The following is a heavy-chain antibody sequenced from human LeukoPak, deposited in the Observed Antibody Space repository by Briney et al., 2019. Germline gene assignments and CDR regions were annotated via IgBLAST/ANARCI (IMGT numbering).Heavy chain of an antibody. CDR1: GFTFSSYD. CDR2: IGTAGDT. CDR3: ARGYSGSFSPHDAFDI. D-gene: IGHD1-26*01. J-gene: IGHJ3*02. Sequence: PGGSLRLSCAASGFTFSSYDMHWVRQATGKGLEWVSAIGTAGDTYYPGSVKGRFTISRENAKNSLYLQMNSLRAEDTAVYYCARGYSGSFSPHDAFDIWGQGTMVTVSS. V-gene: IGHV3-13*01.